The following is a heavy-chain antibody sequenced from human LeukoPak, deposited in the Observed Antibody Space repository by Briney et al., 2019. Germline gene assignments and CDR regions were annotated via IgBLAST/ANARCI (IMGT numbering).Heavy chain of an antibody. D-gene: IGHD2-15*01. CDR1: GGSISSYY. CDR2: IYFSGST. Sequence: SSETLSLTCTVSGGSISSYYWSWIRQPPGKGLEWIGYIYFSGSTNYNPSLKSRVTISVDTPKNQFSLKLSSVTAADTAVYYCARDRGGSSGNYFDYWGQGTLVTVSS. V-gene: IGHV4-59*01. J-gene: IGHJ4*02. CDR3: ARDRGGSSGNYFDY.